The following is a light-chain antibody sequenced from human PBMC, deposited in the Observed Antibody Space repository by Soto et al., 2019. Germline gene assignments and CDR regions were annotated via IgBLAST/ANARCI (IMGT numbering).Light chain of an antibody. CDR1: SSDIGGYSF. J-gene: IGLJ2*01. V-gene: IGLV2-11*01. Sequence: QSALTQPPSVSGSPGQSVTISCSGTSSDIGGYSFVSWYQQHPGNTPKLIIYDVRNRPSGVPDRFSGSKSGNTASLTISGLQAEDEADYHCCSYAGTYSVIFGGGTKVTVL. CDR2: DVR. CDR3: CSYAGTYSVI.